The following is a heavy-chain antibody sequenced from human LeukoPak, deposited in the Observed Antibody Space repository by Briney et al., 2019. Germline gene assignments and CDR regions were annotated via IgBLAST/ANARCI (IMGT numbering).Heavy chain of an antibody. CDR3: AKANIVSTIGWYFDL. Sequence: GGSLRLSCAASGFTLTTYTIGWVRQVPGKGLEWVSLITAIGSTTYYADSVKGRFTNSRDSSTSTLYLQMDTLRAEDTAVYYCAKANIVSTIGWYFDLWGRGTLVTVSS. CDR2: ITAIGSTT. J-gene: IGHJ2*01. CDR1: GFTLTTYT. D-gene: IGHD5/OR15-5a*01. V-gene: IGHV3-23*01.